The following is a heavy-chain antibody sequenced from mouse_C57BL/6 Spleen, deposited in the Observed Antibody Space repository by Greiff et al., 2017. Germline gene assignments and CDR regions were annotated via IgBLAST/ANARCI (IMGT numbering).Heavy chain of an antibody. CDR1: GFTFSDYG. V-gene: IGHV5-17*01. D-gene: IGHD1-1*01. J-gene: IGHJ4*01. Sequence: EVKLMESGGGLVKPGGSLKLSCAASGFTFSDYGMHWVRQAPEKGLEWVAYISSGSSTIYYADTVKGRFTISRDNAKNTLFLQMTSLRSEDTAMYYCARRDYYGSAYYAMDYWGQGTSVTASS. CDR3: ARRDYYGSAYYAMDY. CDR2: ISSGSSTI.